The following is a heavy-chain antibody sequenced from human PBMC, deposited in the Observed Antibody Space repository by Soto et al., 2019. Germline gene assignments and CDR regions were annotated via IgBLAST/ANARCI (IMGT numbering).Heavy chain of an antibody. Sequence: PVGSLRLSCAASWFTVSSNFMSWVRQAPGKGLEWVSVLYSGGGTYYADSVKGRFTISRDNSRNTLYLQMHSLRAEDTAVYYCARVNPPYPWGQGTLVTVSS. CDR2: LYSGGGT. V-gene: IGHV3-53*01. J-gene: IGHJ4*02. CDR3: ARVNPPYP. CDR1: WFTVSSNF.